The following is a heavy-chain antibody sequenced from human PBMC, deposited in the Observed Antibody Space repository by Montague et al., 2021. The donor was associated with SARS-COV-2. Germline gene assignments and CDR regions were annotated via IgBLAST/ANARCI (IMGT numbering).Heavy chain of an antibody. CDR2: TYYRSKWYN. J-gene: IGHJ6*03. CDR1: GDSVSSNSAA. V-gene: IGHV6-1*01. CDR3: ARDLKPPGDILTGYLPYYYYMDV. Sequence: CAISGDSVSSNSAAWNWIRQTPSIGLEWLGRTYYRSKWYNDYAVSVKGRITINPDTSKNQFSLQLNSVTPEDTTVYYCARDLKPPGDILTGYLPYYYYMDVWGKGNTVTVSS. D-gene: IGHD3-9*01.